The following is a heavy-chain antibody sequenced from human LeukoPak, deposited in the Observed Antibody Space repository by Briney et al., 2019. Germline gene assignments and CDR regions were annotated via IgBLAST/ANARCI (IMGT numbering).Heavy chain of an antibody. CDR3: ARPAYIYGDYLD. J-gene: IGHJ4*02. Sequence: PSETLSLTCAVYGGSFSGYYWSWIRQPPGKGLEWIGEINHSGSTNYNPSLKSRVTISVDTSKNQFSLKLSSVTAADTAVYYCARPAYIYGDYLDWGQGTLVTVSS. CDR1: GGSFSGYY. D-gene: IGHD4-17*01. CDR2: INHSGST. V-gene: IGHV4-34*01.